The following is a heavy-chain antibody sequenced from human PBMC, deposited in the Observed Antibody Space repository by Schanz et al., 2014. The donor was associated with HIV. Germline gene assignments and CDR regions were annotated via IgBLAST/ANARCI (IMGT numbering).Heavy chain of an antibody. Sequence: VQLVESGGGLVQPGGSLRLSCAASGFTFSDHYMDWVRQSPGKGLQWIGEIDDSGSTNYEPSLKSRITISVETSKRQLSRRTTSVSAADTGVYFCARSEVAVSGDDSLGLWSMVAAAGPLDFWGQGLLVTVSS. CDR3: ARSEVAVSGDDSLGLWSMVAAAGPLDF. CDR2: IDDSGST. CDR1: GFTFSDHY. J-gene: IGHJ4*02. V-gene: IGHV4-34*01. D-gene: IGHD6-25*01.